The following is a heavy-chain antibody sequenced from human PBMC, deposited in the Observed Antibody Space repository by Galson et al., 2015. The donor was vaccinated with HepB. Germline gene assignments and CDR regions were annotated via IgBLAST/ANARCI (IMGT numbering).Heavy chain of an antibody. Sequence: SLRLSCAASGFTFSDYYMSWIRQAPGKGLEWVSYISSSSSYTNYADSVKGRFTISRDNAKNSLYLQMNSLRAEDTAVYYCARTNYVVVPAATIVFDYWGQGTLVTVSS. CDR2: ISSSSSYT. CDR3: ARTNYVVVPAATIVFDY. V-gene: IGHV3-11*06. CDR1: GFTFSDYY. D-gene: IGHD2-2*01. J-gene: IGHJ4*02.